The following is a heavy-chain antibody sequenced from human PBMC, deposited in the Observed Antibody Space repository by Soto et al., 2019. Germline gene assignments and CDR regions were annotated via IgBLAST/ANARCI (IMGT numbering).Heavy chain of an antibody. CDR2: ISGSGGST. D-gene: IGHD3-22*01. J-gene: IGHJ5*02. CDR3: ATGSYYDRRWFDP. Sequence: EVQLLESGGGLVQPGGSLRLSCAASGFTFSSYAMSWVRQAPGKGLEWVSAISGSGGSTYYADSVKGRFTISRDNSKNTLDLQMNSLRAEDTAVYYCATGSYYDRRWFDPWGQGTLVTVSS. CDR1: GFTFSSYA. V-gene: IGHV3-23*01.